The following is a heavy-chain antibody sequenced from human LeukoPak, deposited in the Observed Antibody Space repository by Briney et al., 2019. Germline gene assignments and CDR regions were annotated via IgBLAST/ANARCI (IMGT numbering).Heavy chain of an antibody. CDR2: IYTSGST. Sequence: SQTLSLTCTVSGGSISSGSYYWSWIRQPAGKGLEWIGRIYTSGSTNYNPSLKSRVTISVDTSKNQFSLKLSSVTAADTAVYYCAREGIVVVPAAFPHYYYYYMDVWGKGTTVTVSS. D-gene: IGHD2-2*01. V-gene: IGHV4-61*02. J-gene: IGHJ6*03. CDR3: AREGIVVVPAAFPHYYYYYMDV. CDR1: GGSISSGSYY.